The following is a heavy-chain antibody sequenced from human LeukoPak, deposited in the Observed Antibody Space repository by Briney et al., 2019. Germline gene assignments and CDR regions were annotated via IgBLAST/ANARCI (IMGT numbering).Heavy chain of an antibody. D-gene: IGHD3-10*01. V-gene: IGHV1-69*13. CDR1: GYTFTGYY. J-gene: IGHJ5*02. CDR2: IIPIFGTA. Sequence: GASVKVSCKASGYTFTGYYMHWVRQAPGQGLEWMGGIIPIFGTANYAQKFQGRVTITADESTSTAYMELSSLRSEDTAVYYCARDGYYGSGSYRWFDPWGQGTLVTVSS. CDR3: ARDGYYGSGSYRWFDP.